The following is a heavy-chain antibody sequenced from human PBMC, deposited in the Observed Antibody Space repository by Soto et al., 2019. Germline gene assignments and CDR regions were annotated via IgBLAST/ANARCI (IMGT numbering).Heavy chain of an antibody. CDR3: AKAIFDYYDSSGYHLPAQDYYFDY. J-gene: IGHJ4*02. D-gene: IGHD3-22*01. CDR1: GFPFSGYG. V-gene: IGHV3-23*01. Sequence: GGSRSLSCPVVGFPFSGYGMIWVRPAPGKGLEWVSAISGSGGSTYYADSVKGRFTISRDNSKNTLYLQMNSLRAEDTAVYYCAKAIFDYYDSSGYHLPAQDYYFDYWGQGTLVTVS. CDR2: ISGSGGST.